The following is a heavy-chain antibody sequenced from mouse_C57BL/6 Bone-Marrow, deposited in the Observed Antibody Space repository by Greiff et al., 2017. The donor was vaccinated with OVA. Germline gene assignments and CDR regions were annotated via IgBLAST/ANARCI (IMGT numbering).Heavy chain of an antibody. CDR1: GYAFSSSW. V-gene: IGHV1-82*01. CDR2: IYPGDGDT. J-gene: IGHJ3*01. Sequence: VQRVESGPELVKPGASVKISCKASGYAFSSSWMNWVKQRPGKGLEWIGRIYPGDGDTNYNGKFKGKATLTADKSSSTAYMQLSSLTSEDSAVYFCARCGSNYYGPFAYWGQGTLVTVSA. CDR3: ARCGSNYYGPFAY. D-gene: IGHD1-1*01.